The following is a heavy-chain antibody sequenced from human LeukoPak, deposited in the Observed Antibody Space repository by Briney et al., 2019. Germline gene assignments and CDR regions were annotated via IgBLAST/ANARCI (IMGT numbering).Heavy chain of an antibody. CDR1: GYSISSGYY. CDR2: IYHSGST. D-gene: IGHD2-21*01. J-gene: IGHJ4*02. CDR3: ARVSAREVMVDY. V-gene: IGHV4-38-2*02. Sequence: SETLSLTCTVSGYSISSGYYGGWIRQPPGKGLEWIGSIYHSGSTYYNPSLKSRVTISVDTSKNQFSPKLSSVTAADTAVYYCARVSAREVMVDYWGQGTLVTVSS.